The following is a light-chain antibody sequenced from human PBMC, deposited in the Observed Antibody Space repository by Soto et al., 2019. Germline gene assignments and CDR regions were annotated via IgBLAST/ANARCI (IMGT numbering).Light chain of an antibody. J-gene: IGKJ3*01. CDR1: QPVSANY. V-gene: IGKV3-20*01. Sequence: VVLTQSPATLTLSPGERATLSCRANQPVSANYLAWYQQKPGQAPRLLIYGASSRATGIPDRFSGSGSGTDFTLTISRLEPEHFAVFYCHQYGSSPFTFGPGTKVDI. CDR2: GAS. CDR3: HQYGSSPFT.